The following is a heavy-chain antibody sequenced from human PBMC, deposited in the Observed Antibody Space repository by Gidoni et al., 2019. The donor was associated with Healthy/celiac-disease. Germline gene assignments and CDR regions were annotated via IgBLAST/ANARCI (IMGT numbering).Heavy chain of an antibody. V-gene: IGHV1-2*02. CDR3: ARDGSPNYYGSGSQNNFDY. Sequence: QVQLVQSGAEVKKPGASVKVSCTASGYTFTGYYMHWVRQAPGQGLEWMGWINPNSGGTNYAQKFQGRVTMTRDTSISTAYMELSRLRSDDTAVYYCARDGSPNYYGSGSQNNFDYWGQGTLVTVSS. J-gene: IGHJ4*02. CDR1: GYTFTGYY. D-gene: IGHD3-10*01. CDR2: INPNSGGT.